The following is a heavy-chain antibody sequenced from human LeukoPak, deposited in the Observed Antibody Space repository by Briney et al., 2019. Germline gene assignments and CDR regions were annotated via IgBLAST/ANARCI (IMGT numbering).Heavy chain of an antibody. CDR3: ARVEMGGSYHRPSYYFDY. CDR1: GFTVSSNY. CDR2: IYSGGST. Sequence: GGSLRLSCAASGFTVSSNYMSWVRQAPGKGLEWVSVIYSGGSTYYSDSVKGRFTISRDNSKNTLYLQMNSQRAEDTAVYYCARVEMGGSYHRPSYYFDYWGQGTLVTVSS. V-gene: IGHV3-66*02. J-gene: IGHJ4*02. D-gene: IGHD1-26*01.